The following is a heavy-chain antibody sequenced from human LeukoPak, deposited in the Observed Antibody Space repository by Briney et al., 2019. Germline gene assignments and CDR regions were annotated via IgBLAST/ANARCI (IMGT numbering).Heavy chain of an antibody. CDR3: AGTYDCSSTSCYMPVRYY. D-gene: IGHD2-2*02. CDR1: GFTFSSYS. Sequence: GGSLRLSCAASGFTFSSYSMNWVRQAPGKGLEWVSSISSSSSYIYYADSVKGRFTISRDNAKNSLYLQMNSLRAEDTAVYYCAGTYDCSSTSCYMPVRYYWGQGTLVTVSS. V-gene: IGHV3-21*01. CDR2: ISSSSSYI. J-gene: IGHJ4*02.